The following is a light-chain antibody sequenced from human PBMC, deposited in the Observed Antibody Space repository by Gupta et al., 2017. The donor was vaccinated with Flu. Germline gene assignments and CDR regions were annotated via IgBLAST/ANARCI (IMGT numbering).Light chain of an antibody. J-gene: IGKJ1*01. V-gene: IGKV1-17*01. CDR1: QDIRSD. Sequence: DIQMTQSPSSLSASVGDRVTITCRASQDIRSDLGWYQQKPGEAPKRLIYVASRLQSGVPSRFSGTGSGTEFTLTISSLQPEDFATYYCLQHNNFLPWTFGQGTRVEFK. CDR3: LQHNNFLPWT. CDR2: VAS.